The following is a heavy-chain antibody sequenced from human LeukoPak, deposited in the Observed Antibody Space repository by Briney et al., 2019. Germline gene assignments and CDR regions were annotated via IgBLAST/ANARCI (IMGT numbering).Heavy chain of an antibody. D-gene: IGHD3-3*01. V-gene: IGHV3-30*04. CDR3: ARDLELSAVYYFDS. Sequence: GGSLRLSCEASGFTFSIFPMHWVRQAPGKGLEWVALISSGSEKYYADSVKGRFTISRDNSKNMLYLQMNSLRADATAVYYCARDLELSAVYYFDSWGQGTLVIVSS. J-gene: IGHJ4*02. CDR1: GFTFSIFP. CDR2: ISSGSEK.